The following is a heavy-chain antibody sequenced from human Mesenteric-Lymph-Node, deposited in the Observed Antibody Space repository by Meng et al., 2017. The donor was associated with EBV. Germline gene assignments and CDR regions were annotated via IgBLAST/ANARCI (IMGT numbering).Heavy chain of an antibody. CDR2: IFYSGKT. V-gene: IGHV4-39*01. J-gene: IGHJ5*02. D-gene: IGHD6-19*01. CDR1: GGSIRTSSSY. CDR3: VSQGYSSAWFHN. Sequence: QLQESGPGQVKPSETRSLTCTVSGGSIRTSSSYWGWIRLSPGKGPEWIGSIFYSGKTYYNPSLKSRATLSVDTSNNQFSLQLTSVTAADRAVYYCVSQGYSSAWFHNWGQGTLVTVSS.